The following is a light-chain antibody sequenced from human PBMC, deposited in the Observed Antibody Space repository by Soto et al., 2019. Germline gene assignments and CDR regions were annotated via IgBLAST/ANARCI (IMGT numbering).Light chain of an antibody. CDR3: SSYTGSSTFV. Sequence: QSVLTQPASVSGSPGQSITISCTGTSSDVGGYDYVSWYQHLPGKAPKLLIYDVNNRPSGVSHRFSGSKSGNTASLTISGLQAEDEADYYCSSYTGSSTFVFGTGTKLTVL. V-gene: IGLV2-14*03. CDR2: DVN. CDR1: SSDVGGYDY. J-gene: IGLJ1*01.